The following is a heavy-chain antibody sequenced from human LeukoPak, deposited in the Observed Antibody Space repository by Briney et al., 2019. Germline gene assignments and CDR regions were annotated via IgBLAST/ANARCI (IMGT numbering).Heavy chain of an antibody. V-gene: IGHV6-1*01. D-gene: IGHD6-13*01. CDR1: GDIVSSNSAA. J-gene: IGHJ6*02. CDR3: ARDPAAAGYYYYNLDV. Sequence: SQTLSLTCAISGDIVSSNSAAWNWIRQSPSRGLEWLGRTYYRSKWYNEYAISVKSRITINPDTSKNQFSLQLNSVTPEDMAVYYCARDPAAAGYYYYNLDVWGQGTTVTVSS. CDR2: TYYRSKWYN.